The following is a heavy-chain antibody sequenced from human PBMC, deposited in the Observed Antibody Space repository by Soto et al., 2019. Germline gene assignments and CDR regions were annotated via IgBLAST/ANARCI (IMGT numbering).Heavy chain of an antibody. CDR1: GFTFSNAW. J-gene: IGHJ4*02. V-gene: IGHV3-15*01. CDR2: IKSKTDGGTT. Sequence: GGSLRLSCAASGFTFSNAWMSWVRQAPGKGLEWVGRIKSKTDGGTTDYAAPVKGSFTISRDDSKNTLYLQMNSLKTEDTAVYYCTATAGVSWLGGPYYFDYWGQGTLVTVSS. CDR3: TATAGVSWLGGPYYFDY. D-gene: IGHD1-26*01.